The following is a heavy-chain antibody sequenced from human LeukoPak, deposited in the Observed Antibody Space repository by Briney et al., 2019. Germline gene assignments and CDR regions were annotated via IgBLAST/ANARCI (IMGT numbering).Heavy chain of an antibody. J-gene: IGHJ4*02. CDR1: GYTFTGYY. V-gene: IGHV1-2*06. CDR2: ISPNSGGT. D-gene: IGHD6-6*01. Sequence: VASVKVSCKASGYTFTGYYMHWVRQAPGQGLEWMGRISPNSGGTNYAQKFQGRVTMTRDTSISTAYMELSRLRSDDTAVYYCARDQRTYYSSSSTSDYWGQGTLVTVSS. CDR3: ARDQRTYYSSSSTSDY.